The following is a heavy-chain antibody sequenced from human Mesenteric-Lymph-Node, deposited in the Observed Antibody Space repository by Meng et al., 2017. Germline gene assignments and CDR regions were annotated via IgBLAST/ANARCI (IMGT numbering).Heavy chain of an antibody. CDR1: GFTFSSYG. CDR3: ARDPTRYCSGGSCYYYYYGMDV. Sequence: GESLKISCAASGFTFSSYGMHWVRQAPGKGLEWVAVIWYDGSNKYYADSVKGRFTISRDNSKNTLYLQMNSLRAEDTAVYYCARDPTRYCSGGSCYYYYYGMDVWGQGTTVTVSS. V-gene: IGHV3-33*01. D-gene: IGHD2-15*01. J-gene: IGHJ6*02. CDR2: IWYDGSNK.